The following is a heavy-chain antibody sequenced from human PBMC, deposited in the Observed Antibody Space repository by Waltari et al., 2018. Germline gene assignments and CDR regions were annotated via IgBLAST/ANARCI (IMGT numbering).Heavy chain of an antibody. CDR3: AKDIAITMIVVGGGAFDI. Sequence: EVQMVESGGGLVQPGRSLILSCAASGITFADYAMHWVRQAAGKGLERVSGLSWNSGSIGYADSVKGRFTISRDNAKNSLYLQMNSLRAEDTALYYCAKDIAITMIVVGGGAFDIWGQGTMVTVSS. CDR1: GITFADYA. D-gene: IGHD3-22*01. CDR2: LSWNSGSI. J-gene: IGHJ3*02. V-gene: IGHV3-9*01.